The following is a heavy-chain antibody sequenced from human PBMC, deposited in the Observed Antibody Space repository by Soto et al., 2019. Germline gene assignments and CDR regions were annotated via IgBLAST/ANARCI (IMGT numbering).Heavy chain of an antibody. Sequence: QVQLQESGPGLVKPSQTLSLTCTVSGGSISSGDYYWSWIRQPPGKGLEWIGYIYYSGSTYYNPSLKSRVTISVDTSKNQFSLKLSSVTAADTAVYYCARETLLYGSGSYYGFDYWGQGTLVTVSS. J-gene: IGHJ4*02. CDR1: GGSISSGDYY. V-gene: IGHV4-30-4*01. CDR2: IYYSGST. D-gene: IGHD3-10*01. CDR3: ARETLLYGSGSYYGFDY.